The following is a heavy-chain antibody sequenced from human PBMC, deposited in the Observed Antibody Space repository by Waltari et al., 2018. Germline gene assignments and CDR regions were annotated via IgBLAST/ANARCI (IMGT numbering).Heavy chain of an antibody. CDR1: GLTASSNY. D-gene: IGHD4-4*01. CDR3: ARLTTPGDAFYI. V-gene: IGHV3-53*01. J-gene: IGHJ3*02. CDR2: IYSGGST. Sequence: EVQLVESGGGLIQPGGSLRLACAASGLTASSNYTTRFRQSPGEGCGGVSVIYSGGSTYYADSVKGRVTIARDNSKNTLYLQMNRLRGEDTAVYYCARLTTPGDAFYIWGQVTMVTVSS.